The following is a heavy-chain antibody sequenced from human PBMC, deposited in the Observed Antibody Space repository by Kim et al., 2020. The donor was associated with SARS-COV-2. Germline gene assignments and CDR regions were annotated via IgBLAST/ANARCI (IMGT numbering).Heavy chain of an antibody. CDR2: TYYRSKWYN. Sequence: SQTLSLTCAISGDRVSSNSAAWNWIRQSPSRGLEWLGRTYYRSKWYNDYAVSVKSRITINPDTSKNQFSLQLNSVTPEDTAVYYCAREGDFVGYYGSGDAFDIWGQGTMVTVSS. V-gene: IGHV6-1*01. D-gene: IGHD3-10*01. J-gene: IGHJ3*02. CDR3: AREGDFVGYYGSGDAFDI. CDR1: GDRVSSNSAA.